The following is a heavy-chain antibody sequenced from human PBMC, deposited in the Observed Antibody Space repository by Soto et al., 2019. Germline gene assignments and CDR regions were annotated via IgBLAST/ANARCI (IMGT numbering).Heavy chain of an antibody. V-gene: IGHV3-33*01. Sequence: PGGSLRLSCAASGFTFSSYGMHWVRQAPGKGLEWVAVIWYDGSNKYYADSVKGRFTISRDNSKNTLYLQMNSLRAEDTAVYYCARERGVSIAARPDWLGYFDYWGQGTLVTVSS. CDR1: GFTFSSYG. CDR3: ARERGVSIAARPDWLGYFDY. D-gene: IGHD6-6*01. CDR2: IWYDGSNK. J-gene: IGHJ4*02.